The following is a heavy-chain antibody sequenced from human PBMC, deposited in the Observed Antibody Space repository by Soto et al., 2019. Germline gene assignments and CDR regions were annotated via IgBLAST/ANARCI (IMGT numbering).Heavy chain of an antibody. D-gene: IGHD2-2*01. V-gene: IGHV4-39*02. J-gene: IGHJ5*02. CDR2: IFYTGTT. Sequence: SETLSLTCSVPGGSISYNSYYWGWIRQPPGKGLEWVGGIFYTGTTYYGPSLKDRVTISVDTSKNSFSLNLTSVTAADTAVYFCARLVVVAPVANAWGQGTLVTVSS. CDR3: ARLVVVAPVANA. CDR1: GGSISYNSYY.